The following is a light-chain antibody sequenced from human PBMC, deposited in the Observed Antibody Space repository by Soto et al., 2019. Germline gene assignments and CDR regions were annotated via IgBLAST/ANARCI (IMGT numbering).Light chain of an antibody. CDR3: QRYNNWPLT. CDR2: DTS. Sequence: EIVLTQSPGTLYLSQVERAALACSASQSVSSKFLAWYQHKAGQTPRLLIYDTSTRATGVPARFSGSRSGTEFTLTINSLQSEDFAVYYCQRYNNWPLTFGGGTKVDIK. V-gene: IGKV3-15*01. J-gene: IGKJ4*01. CDR1: QSVSSKF.